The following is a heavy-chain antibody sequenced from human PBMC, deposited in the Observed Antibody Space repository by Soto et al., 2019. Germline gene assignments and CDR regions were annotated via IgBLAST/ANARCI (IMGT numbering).Heavy chain of an antibody. V-gene: IGHV4-34*01. J-gene: IGHJ4*02. D-gene: IGHD6-6*01. CDR3: ARAPKVSGSAQTRPDF. CDR2: ISPSGTT. Sequence: SETLSLTCSLYSGSLSGYYWSWIRQPPGEGLEWIGEISPSGTTNYSPSLKSRVSISVDTSKNQFSLNLTSLTAADTAVYYCARAPKVSGSAQTRPDFWGQGSLVTVSS. CDR1: SGSLSGYY.